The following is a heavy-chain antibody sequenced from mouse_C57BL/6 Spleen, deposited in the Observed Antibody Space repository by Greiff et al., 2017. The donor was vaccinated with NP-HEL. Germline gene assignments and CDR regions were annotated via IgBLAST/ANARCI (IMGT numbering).Heavy chain of an antibody. Sequence: EVQLQQSGPELVKPGASVKISCKASGYTFTDYYMNWVKQSHGKSLEWIGDINPNNGGTSYNQKFKGKATLTVDKSSSTAYMELRSLTSEDSAVYYCATRGAYSNYVGFAYWGQGTLVTVSA. V-gene: IGHV1-26*01. CDR2: INPNNGGT. D-gene: IGHD2-5*01. CDR3: ATRGAYSNYVGFAY. J-gene: IGHJ3*01. CDR1: GYTFTDYY.